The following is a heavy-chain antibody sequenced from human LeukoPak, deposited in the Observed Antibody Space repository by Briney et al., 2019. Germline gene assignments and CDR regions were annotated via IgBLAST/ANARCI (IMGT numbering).Heavy chain of an antibody. J-gene: IGHJ4*02. CDR3: ARRGAVAGTKGVDY. Sequence: PGGSLRLSCAASGFTFSSYAMSWVRQAPGKGLEWVAVISYDGSNKYYADSVKGRFTISRDNSKNTLYLQMNSLRAEDTAVYYCARRGAVAGTKGVDYWGQGTLVTVSS. D-gene: IGHD6-19*01. CDR1: GFTFSSYA. CDR2: ISYDGSNK. V-gene: IGHV3-30*04.